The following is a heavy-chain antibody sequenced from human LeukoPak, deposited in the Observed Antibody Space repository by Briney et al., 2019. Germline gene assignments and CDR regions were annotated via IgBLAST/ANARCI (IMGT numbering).Heavy chain of an antibody. CDR1: GYTFTSYD. CDR3: ARTVPRSPTATIASDY. V-gene: IGHV1-18*01. Sequence: GASVKVSCKASGYTFTSYDINWVRQAPGQGLEWMGWISAYNGNTNYAQKLQGRVTMTTDTSTSTAYMELRSLRSDDTAVYYCARTVPRSPTATIASDYWGQGTLVTVSS. CDR2: ISAYNGNT. D-gene: IGHD1/OR15-1a*01. J-gene: IGHJ4*02.